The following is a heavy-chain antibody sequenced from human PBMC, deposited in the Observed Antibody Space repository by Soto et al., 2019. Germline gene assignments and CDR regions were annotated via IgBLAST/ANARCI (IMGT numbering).Heavy chain of an antibody. CDR3: ARAPGRYSSSPSYYFDY. Sequence: KPSETLSLTCTVSGGSISSYYWSWIRQPPGKGLEWIGYIYYSGSTNYNPSLKSRVTISVDTSKNQFSLKLSSVTAADTAVYYCARAPGRYSSSPSYYFDYWGQGTLVTVSS. J-gene: IGHJ4*02. D-gene: IGHD6-6*01. V-gene: IGHV4-59*01. CDR1: GGSISSYY. CDR2: IYYSGST.